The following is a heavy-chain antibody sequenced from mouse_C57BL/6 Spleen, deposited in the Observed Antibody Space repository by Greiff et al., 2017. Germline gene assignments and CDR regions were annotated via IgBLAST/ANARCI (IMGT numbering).Heavy chain of an antibody. CDR2: INPNNGGT. CDR1: GYTFTDYY. D-gene: IGHD1-1*01. J-gene: IGHJ3*01. V-gene: IGHV1-26*01. CDR3: ARYHGSSPWFAY. Sequence: EVQLQQSGPELVKPGASVKISCKASGYTFTDYYMNWVKQSHGKSLEWIGDINPNNGGTSYNQKVKGKATLPVDKSSSTAYMELRSLTSEDSAVYYCARYHGSSPWFAYWGQGTLVTVSA.